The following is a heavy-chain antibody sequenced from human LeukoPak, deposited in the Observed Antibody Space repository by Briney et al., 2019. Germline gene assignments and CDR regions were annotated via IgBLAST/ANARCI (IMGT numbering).Heavy chain of an antibody. J-gene: IGHJ4*02. CDR1: GFTFSSYE. V-gene: IGHV3-48*03. Sequence: PGGSLRLSCAASGFTFSSYEMNWVRQAPGKGLEWVSYISSSGSTIYYADSVKGRFTISRDNAKNSLYLQMNSLRAEDTAVYYCARDIGTSKLTFDYWGQGTLVTVSS. CDR3: ARDIGTSKLTFDY. CDR2: ISSSGSTI. D-gene: IGHD2-2*01.